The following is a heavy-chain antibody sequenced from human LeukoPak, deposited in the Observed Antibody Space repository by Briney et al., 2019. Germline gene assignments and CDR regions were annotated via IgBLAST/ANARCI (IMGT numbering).Heavy chain of an antibody. V-gene: IGHV1-24*01. CDR3: ATWYYYDSSDYYLADY. D-gene: IGHD3-22*01. J-gene: IGHJ4*02. CDR1: GYTFTSYD. CDR2: FDPEDGET. Sequence: GASVKVSCKASGYTFTSYDINWVRQAPGKGLEWMGGFDPEDGETIYAQELQGRVTMTKDTSTDTAYMELSSLRSEDTAVYYCATWYYYDSSDYYLADYWGQGTLVTVSS.